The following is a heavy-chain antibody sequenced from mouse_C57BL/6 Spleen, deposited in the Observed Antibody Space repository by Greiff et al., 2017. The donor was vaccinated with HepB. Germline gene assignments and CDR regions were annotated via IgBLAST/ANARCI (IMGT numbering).Heavy chain of an antibody. CDR1: GFTFSDYY. D-gene: IGHD1-1*01. CDR3: ARQSYYYGSSYGGYFDY. J-gene: IGHJ2*01. CDR2: ISNGGGST. V-gene: IGHV5-12*01. Sequence: EVNVVESGGGLVQPGGSLKLSCAASGFTFSDYYMYWVRQTPEKRLEWVAYISNGGGSTYYPDTVKGRFTISRDNAKNTLYLQMSRLKSEDTAMYYCARQSYYYGSSYGGYFDYWGQGTTLTVSS.